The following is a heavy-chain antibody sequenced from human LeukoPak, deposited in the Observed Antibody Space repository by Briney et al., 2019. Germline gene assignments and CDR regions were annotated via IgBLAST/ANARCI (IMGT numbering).Heavy chain of an antibody. J-gene: IGHJ4*02. CDR1: GFTVSSNY. V-gene: IGHV3-15*01. Sequence: GGSLRLSCAASGFTVSSNYMSWVRQAPGKGLEWVGRIKSKTDGGTTDYAAPVKGRFTISRDDSKNTLYLQMNSLKTEDTAVYYCTTDLYSSSWGNYWGQGTLVTVSS. CDR2: IKSKTDGGTT. CDR3: TTDLYSSSWGNY. D-gene: IGHD6-13*01.